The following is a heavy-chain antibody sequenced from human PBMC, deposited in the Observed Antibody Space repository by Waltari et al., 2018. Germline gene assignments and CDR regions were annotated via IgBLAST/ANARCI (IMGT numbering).Heavy chain of an antibody. CDR3: VRYVVVTAGDY. CDR2: ITGDGSGT. Sequence: EVQLVESGGGLVQPGGSLRLSCEASGFTFSSYWMHWVRHVPGKGLVWVGRITGDGSGTTYAASVKGRFTISRDNAKNTLFLQMNSLRDEDTAVYYCVRYVVVTAGDYWGQGTLVAVSS. J-gene: IGHJ4*02. D-gene: IGHD2-21*02. V-gene: IGHV3-74*03. CDR1: GFTFSSYW.